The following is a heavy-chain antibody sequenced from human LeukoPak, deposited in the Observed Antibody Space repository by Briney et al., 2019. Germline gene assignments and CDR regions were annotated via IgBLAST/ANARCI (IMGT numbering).Heavy chain of an antibody. CDR2: FYYSGST. CDR3: ARDKPYGSGSIDAFDI. V-gene: IGHV4-31*03. CDR1: GGSISSGGYY. D-gene: IGHD3-10*01. J-gene: IGHJ3*02. Sequence: SETLSLPCTVSGGSISSGGYYWSWIRQHPGKGLEWIGYFYYSGSTYYNPSLKSRVTISVDTSKNQFSLRLSSVTAADTALYYCARDKPYGSGSIDAFDIWGQGTMVTVSS.